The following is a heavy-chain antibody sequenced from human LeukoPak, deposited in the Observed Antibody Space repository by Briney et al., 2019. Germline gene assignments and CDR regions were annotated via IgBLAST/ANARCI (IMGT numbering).Heavy chain of an antibody. CDR3: ARDSLVPGSWNPRNAFDI. CDR1: GVYFSSSGCY. J-gene: IGHJ3*02. D-gene: IGHD1-1*01. Sequence: PSETLSLTCIVSGVYFSSSGCYWGWIRQPPGKGLEWIGYIYYSGSTYYNPSLKSRVTISVDTSKNQFSLKLSSVTAADTAVYYCARDSLVPGSWNPRNAFDIWGQGTMVTVSS. CDR2: IYYSGST. V-gene: IGHV4-31*03.